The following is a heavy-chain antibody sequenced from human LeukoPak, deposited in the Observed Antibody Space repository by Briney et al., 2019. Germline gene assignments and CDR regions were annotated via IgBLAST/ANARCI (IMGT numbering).Heavy chain of an antibody. CDR2: ISSPSSTI. CDR1: GFTFSGYS. Sequence: GGSLRLSCAASGFTFSGYSMNWVRQAPGKGLEWVSYISSPSSTIYYADSVKGRFTISRDNAKNSLYLQMNSLRAEDTAVYYCARVGSSWSFDPWGQGTLVTVSS. D-gene: IGHD6-13*01. CDR3: ARVGSSWSFDP. J-gene: IGHJ5*02. V-gene: IGHV3-48*04.